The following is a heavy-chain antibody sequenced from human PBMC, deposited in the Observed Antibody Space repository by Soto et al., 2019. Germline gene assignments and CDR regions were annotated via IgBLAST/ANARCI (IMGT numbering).Heavy chain of an antibody. D-gene: IGHD3-3*01. CDR2: IYYSGST. CDR3: ARGVYDYWSGYFAGSGMDV. Sequence: QVQLQESGPGLVKPSETLSLTCRVSGGSLSDYYWSWIRQTPGKRLEWIGYIYYSGSTNYNPSLESRVTISVDIAKNQFSLELSSVTAADTAVYYCARGVYDYWSGYFAGSGMDVWGQGTTVTVSS. J-gene: IGHJ6*02. CDR1: GGSLSDYY. V-gene: IGHV4-59*01.